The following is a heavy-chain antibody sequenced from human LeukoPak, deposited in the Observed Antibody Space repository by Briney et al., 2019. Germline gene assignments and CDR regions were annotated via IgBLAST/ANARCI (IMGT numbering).Heavy chain of an antibody. CDR2: ISSSSDYI. D-gene: IGHD2-2*01. CDR1: GFTFNSYS. J-gene: IGHJ3*02. CDR3: ASRYCTSTNCYAFDI. Sequence: GRSLRLSCAASGFTFNSYSMNWVRQAPGKGLEWVSAISSSSDYIFYADSVQGRFTISRDNAVNSLFLQMNSLRAEDTAVYYCASRYCTSTNCYAFDIWGQGTMVTVSS. V-gene: IGHV3-21*01.